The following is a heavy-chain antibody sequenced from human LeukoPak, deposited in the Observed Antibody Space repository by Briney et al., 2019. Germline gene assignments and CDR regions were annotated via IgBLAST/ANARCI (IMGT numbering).Heavy chain of an antibody. D-gene: IGHD4-23*01. J-gene: IGHJ4*02. CDR1: GGSISTYY. CDR3: ARVYDYGGNPAHFDY. CDR2: IYYTGST. V-gene: IGHV4-59*01. Sequence: SETLSLTCTVSGGSISTYYWSWIRQPPGKGLEWIGYIYYTGSTNYNPSLKSRVAISVDASKNQFSLNLSSVTAADTAVYYCARVYDYGGNPAHFDYWAQGTLVTVSS.